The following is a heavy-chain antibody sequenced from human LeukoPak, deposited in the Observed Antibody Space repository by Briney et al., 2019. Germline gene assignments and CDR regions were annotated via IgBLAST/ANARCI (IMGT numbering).Heavy chain of an antibody. Sequence: GGSLRLSCAASGFTFSSYAMSWVRQAPGKGLEWVSAISGSGGSTYYADSVKGRFTISRDNSKNSLYLQMNSLRAEDTAVYYCARDSGYDFDAFDIWGQGTMVTVSS. CDR2: ISGSGGST. CDR3: ARDSGYDFDAFDI. J-gene: IGHJ3*02. V-gene: IGHV3-23*01. CDR1: GFTFSSYA. D-gene: IGHD5-12*01.